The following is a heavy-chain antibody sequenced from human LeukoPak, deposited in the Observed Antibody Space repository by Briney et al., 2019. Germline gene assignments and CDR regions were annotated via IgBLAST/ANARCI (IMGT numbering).Heavy chain of an antibody. Sequence: GGTLRLSCAASGFTFSSYGMSWVRQAPGKGLEWVSVISGSSGSTYYADSVKGRFTISRDNSKNSLYLQMNSLRGEDTAVYYCARASVAIGISDYWGPGALVTVSS. CDR1: GFTFSSYG. V-gene: IGHV3-23*01. CDR2: ISGSSGST. CDR3: ARASVAIGISDY. D-gene: IGHD3-22*01. J-gene: IGHJ4*02.